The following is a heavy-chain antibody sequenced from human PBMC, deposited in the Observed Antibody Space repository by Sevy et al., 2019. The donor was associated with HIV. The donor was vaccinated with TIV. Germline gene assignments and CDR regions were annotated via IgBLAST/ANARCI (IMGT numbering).Heavy chain of an antibody. J-gene: IGHJ4*02. CDR2: IYYNGST. Sequence: SETLSLTCSVSGGSISSFYWSWIRQPPGKGLEWIGYIYYNGSTNHNPSLRKRVTTSVATSKNQFSLKLSSVTAADTAVYFCAGGKEWFDYWGQGTLVTVSS. CDR3: AGGKEWFDY. D-gene: IGHD3-3*01. CDR1: GGSISSFY. V-gene: IGHV4-59*01.